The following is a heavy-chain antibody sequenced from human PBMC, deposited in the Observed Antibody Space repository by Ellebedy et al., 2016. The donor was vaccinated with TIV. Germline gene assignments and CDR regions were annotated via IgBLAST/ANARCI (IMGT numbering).Heavy chain of an antibody. D-gene: IGHD3-10*01. Sequence: GESLKISCKASGYTLTNHWITWVRQMPGTGLEWMGRIDPSDSYTDYSPSFRGHVTISVDKSIDTAYLQWSSLKASDTAMYYCARHWGYGAGSFIDFWGQGTLVTVSS. CDR1: GYTLTNHW. V-gene: IGHV5-10-1*01. J-gene: IGHJ4*02. CDR3: ARHWGYGAGSFIDF. CDR2: IDPSDSYT.